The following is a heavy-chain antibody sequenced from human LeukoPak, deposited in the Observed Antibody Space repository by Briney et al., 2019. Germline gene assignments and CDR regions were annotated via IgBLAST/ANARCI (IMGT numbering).Heavy chain of an antibody. CDR2: ISAYNGNT. V-gene: IGHV1-18*01. CDR3: ARTRVTFGGVIDNFDY. J-gene: IGHJ4*02. D-gene: IGHD3-16*02. Sequence: ASVKVSCKASGYTFTSYGINWVRQAPGQGLEWMGWISAYNGNTNYAQKLQGRVTMTTDTSTSTAYMELRSLRSDDTAVYYCARTRVTFGGVIDNFDYWGQGTLVTVSS. CDR1: GYTFTSYG.